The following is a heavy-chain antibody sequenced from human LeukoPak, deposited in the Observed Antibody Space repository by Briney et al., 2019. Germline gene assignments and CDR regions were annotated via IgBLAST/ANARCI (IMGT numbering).Heavy chain of an antibody. CDR1: GFTFSSYA. Sequence: PGGSLRLSCAASGFTFSSYAMSWVRQAPGKGLEWVSAISGSGGSTYYADSVRGRFTISRDNSKNTLYLQMNSLRAEDTAVYYCAKERGLDYYYYYMDVWGKGTTVTVSS. CDR3: AKERGLDYYYYYMDV. V-gene: IGHV3-23*01. J-gene: IGHJ6*03. CDR2: ISGSGGST. D-gene: IGHD3-16*01.